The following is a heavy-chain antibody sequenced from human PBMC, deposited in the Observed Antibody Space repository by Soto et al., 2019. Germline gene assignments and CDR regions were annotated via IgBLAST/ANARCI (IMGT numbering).Heavy chain of an antibody. CDR1: GATFNFYS. Sequence: QVPLVQSGAEVKRPGSSVKVSCKASGATFNFYSINWVRQAPGLGLEWMGRVNPILSMSNYAQRFQGRVTMTADKSTSTAYMEMSGLRSEDTAIYYCATSYGSGYRAFDFWGQGALVTVSS. J-gene: IGHJ4*02. V-gene: IGHV1-69*04. CDR3: ATSYGSGYRAFDF. CDR2: VNPILSMS. D-gene: IGHD3-10*01.